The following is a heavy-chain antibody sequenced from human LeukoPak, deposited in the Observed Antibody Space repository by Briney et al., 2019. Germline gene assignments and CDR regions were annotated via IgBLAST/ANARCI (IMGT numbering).Heavy chain of an antibody. CDR1: GGSISSHY. V-gene: IGHV4-59*11. CDR3: ARSRGSSSYYYYYMDV. J-gene: IGHJ6*03. CDR2: IYYSGST. D-gene: IGHD6-6*01. Sequence: SETLSLACTVSGGSISSHYWSWLRQPPGKGLEWIGYIYYSGSTNYNPSLKSRVTISVDTSKNQFSLKLSSVTAADTAVYYCARSRGSSSYYYYYMDVWGKGTTVTVSS.